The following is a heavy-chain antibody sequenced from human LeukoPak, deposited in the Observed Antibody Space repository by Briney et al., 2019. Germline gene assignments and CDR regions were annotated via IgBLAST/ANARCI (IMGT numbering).Heavy chain of an antibody. V-gene: IGHV3-53*01. J-gene: IGHJ4*02. D-gene: IGHD3-10*01. CDR1: GFTVSSNY. CDR2: IYSGSST. CDR3: ARMRWFGEPYYFDY. Sequence: GGSLRLSCAASGFTVSSNYMSWVRQAPGKGLEWVSVIYSGSSTYYADSVKGGFTISRDNSKNTLYLQMNSLRAEDTAVYYCARMRWFGEPYYFDYWGQGTLVTVSS.